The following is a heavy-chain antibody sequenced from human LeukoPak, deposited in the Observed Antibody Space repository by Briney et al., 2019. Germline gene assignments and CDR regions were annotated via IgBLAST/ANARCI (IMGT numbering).Heavy chain of an antibody. J-gene: IGHJ4*02. V-gene: IGHV1-2*02. Sequence: ASVKVSCKASGYTFNGYYMQWVRQAPGQGLEWMGWINPKSGGTNYAQKFQGRVTMTRDTSMSTAYMELSSLRSEDTAVYYCARANYYGSGKKDLDYWGQGTLVTVSS. CDR2: INPKSGGT. CDR1: GYTFNGYY. D-gene: IGHD3-10*01. CDR3: ARANYYGSGKKDLDY.